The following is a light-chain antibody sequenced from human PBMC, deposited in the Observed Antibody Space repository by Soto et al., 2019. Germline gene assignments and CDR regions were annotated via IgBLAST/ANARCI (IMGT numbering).Light chain of an antibody. Sequence: DIEMTQNQSSLSASVGDMVAITCQASQHISEYLNWYQYKPGKAPKLLISDASRLETGVPSRFSGSGYGTDFTLTITSLQTDDFGTYHCQQYDVHPKTFGQRTNV. CDR1: QHISEY. CDR3: QQYDVHPKT. CDR2: DAS. V-gene: IGKV1-33*01. J-gene: IGKJ1*01.